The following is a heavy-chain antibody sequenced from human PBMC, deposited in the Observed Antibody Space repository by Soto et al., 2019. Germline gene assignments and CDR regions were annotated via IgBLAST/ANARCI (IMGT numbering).Heavy chain of an antibody. CDR1: GYIFTSYC. V-gene: IGHV5-51*01. J-gene: IGHJ4*02. D-gene: IGHD2-21*01. Sequence: GESLNISCTGSGYIFTSYCIRLVRQLPGKGLEWMGIIYPGDSDTRYSPSFQGQVTISADKSISTAYLQWSSLKASDTAMYYCARLGAPLTVVPQKYYFDYWGQGTLVTVSS. CDR3: ARLGAPLTVVPQKYYFDY. CDR2: IYPGDSDT.